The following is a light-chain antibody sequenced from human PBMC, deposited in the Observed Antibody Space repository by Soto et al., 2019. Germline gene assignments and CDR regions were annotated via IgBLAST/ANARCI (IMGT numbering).Light chain of an antibody. CDR1: SSNIGAGYD. CDR3: QSYDSSLSGYV. V-gene: IGLV1-40*01. J-gene: IGLJ1*01. Sequence: QPVLTQPPSVSGAPGQRVTISCTGSSSNIGAGYDVQWYQQLPGTAPTLLIYANSNRPSGVPDRFSGSKSGTSASLAITGLQAEDEADFYCQSYDSSLSGYVFGSGTKLTVL. CDR2: ANS.